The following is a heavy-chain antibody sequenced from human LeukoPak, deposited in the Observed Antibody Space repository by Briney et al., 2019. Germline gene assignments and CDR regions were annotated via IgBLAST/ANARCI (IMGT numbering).Heavy chain of an antibody. V-gene: IGHV1-8*03. J-gene: IGHJ6*03. CDR2: MNPNSGNT. CDR1: GYTFTSYY. D-gene: IGHD6-13*01. Sequence: GASVKVSCKASGYTFTSYYMHWVRQATGQGLEWMGWMNPNSGNTGYAQKFQGRVTITRNTSISTAYMELSSLRSEDTAVYYCARVGGSSSWYYYYYYYMDVWGKGTTVTVSS. CDR3: ARVGGSSSWYYYYYYYMDV.